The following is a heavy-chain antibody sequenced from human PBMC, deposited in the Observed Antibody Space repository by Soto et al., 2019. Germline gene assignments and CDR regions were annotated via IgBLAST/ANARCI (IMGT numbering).Heavy chain of an antibody. CDR1: GYTFTSYN. CDR3: ARADGIWKYVDY. V-gene: IGHV1-18*04. J-gene: IGHJ4*02. CDR2: INTYNGNT. Sequence: GASVKVSCKASGYTFTSYNIPWVRQAPGQGLVWMGCINTYNGNTNYAQNFQGRLTMTTDTSTNTAYMELRSLSSDDTAVYYCARADGIWKYVDYGGQGSLVTVSS. D-gene: IGHD1-1*01.